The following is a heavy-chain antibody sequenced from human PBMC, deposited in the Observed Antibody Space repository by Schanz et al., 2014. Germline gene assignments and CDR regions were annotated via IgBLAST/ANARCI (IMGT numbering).Heavy chain of an antibody. Sequence: EVQVVESGGGLVQPGGSLRLSCAVSGFTVSANYMIWVRQPPGKGLEWVSLIDYAASTNYADSEKGRFTISRDSSQNTLYRQMNTLSTEVTAVYSGAKELNRRGGQINFYYYYGMDVWGQGTTVTVSS. J-gene: IGHJ6*02. CDR3: AKELNRRGGQINFYYYYGMDV. D-gene: IGHD5-12*01. CDR1: GFTVSANY. V-gene: IGHV3-66*01. CDR2: IDYAAST.